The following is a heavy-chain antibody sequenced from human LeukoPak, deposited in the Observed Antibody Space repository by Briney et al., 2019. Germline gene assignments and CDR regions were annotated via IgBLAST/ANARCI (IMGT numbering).Heavy chain of an antibody. V-gene: IGHV3-66*01. CDR2: IYSGGST. CDR1: GGSISSYY. D-gene: IGHD3-22*01. Sequence: PSETLSLTCTVSGGSISSYYWSWVRQAPGKGLEWVSVIYSGGSTYYADSVKGRFTISRDNSKNTLYLQMNSLRAEDTAVYYCARDSDYYDSSGYYFDYWGQGTLVTVSS. CDR3: ARDSDYYDSSGYYFDY. J-gene: IGHJ4*02.